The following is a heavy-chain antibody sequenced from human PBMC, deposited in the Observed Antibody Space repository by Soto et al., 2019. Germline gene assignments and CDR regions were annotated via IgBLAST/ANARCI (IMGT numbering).Heavy chain of an antibody. D-gene: IGHD6-6*01. CDR1: NETLTTYG. Sequence: QVHLVQSGAEVKKPGASVKVSCKASNETLTTYGISWVRQAPGQGLEWMGWVSGYSGHSSSAQEFQDRVIMTTDTSTNTAYMELWSLTSDDSAVYFCARDSSSSGYYYGLDVWGQGTTVTVSS. V-gene: IGHV1-18*01. CDR2: VSGYSGHS. CDR3: ARDSSSSGYYYGLDV. J-gene: IGHJ6*02.